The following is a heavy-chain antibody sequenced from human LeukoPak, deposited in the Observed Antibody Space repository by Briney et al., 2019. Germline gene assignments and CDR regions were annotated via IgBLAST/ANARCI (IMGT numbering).Heavy chain of an antibody. J-gene: IGHJ6*03. CDR3: AKVHQPGSGRLQFPYYYYMDV. CDR2: ITWDGGST. D-gene: IGHD5-24*01. CDR1: GFTFDDYA. Sequence: GGSLRLSCAASGFTFDDYAMHWVRQAPGKGLEWVSLITWDGGSTYYADSVKGRFTISRDNSKNSLYLQMNSLRAEDTALYYCAKVHQPGSGRLQFPYYYYMDVWGKGTTVTISS. V-gene: IGHV3-43D*03.